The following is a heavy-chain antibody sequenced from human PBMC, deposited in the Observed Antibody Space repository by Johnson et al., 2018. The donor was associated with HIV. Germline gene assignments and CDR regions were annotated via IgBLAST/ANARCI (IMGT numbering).Heavy chain of an antibody. CDR3: TTVMGISYDAFDI. Sequence: WMSWVRQAPGKGLEWVGRIKSKTDGGTTDYAAPVKGRFTISRDDSKNTLYLQMNSLKTEDTAVYYCTTVMGISYDAFDIWGQGTMVTVSS. D-gene: IGHD7-27*01. CDR1: W. V-gene: IGHV3-15*01. J-gene: IGHJ3*02. CDR2: IKSKTDGGTT.